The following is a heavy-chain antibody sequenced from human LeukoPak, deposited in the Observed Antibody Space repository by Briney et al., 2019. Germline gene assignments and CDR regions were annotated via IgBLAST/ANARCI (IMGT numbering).Heavy chain of an antibody. V-gene: IGHV3-11*01. CDR1: GFTFSDYY. CDR3: ANNPKLLADAFDI. D-gene: IGHD2-15*01. CDR2: ISSSGSTI. Sequence: GGSLRLSCAASGFTFSDYYMSWIRQAPGKGLEWVSYISSSGSTIYYADSVKGRFTISRDNAKNSLYLQMNSLRAEDTAVYYCANNPKLLADAFDIWGQGTMVTVS. J-gene: IGHJ3*02.